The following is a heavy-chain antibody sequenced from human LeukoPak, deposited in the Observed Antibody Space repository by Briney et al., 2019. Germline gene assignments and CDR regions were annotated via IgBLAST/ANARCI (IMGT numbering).Heavy chain of an antibody. V-gene: IGHV1-46*01. CDR1: GYTFASYY. D-gene: IGHD3-22*01. CDR3: ARGGFYDSSSYYYFQR. Sequence: ASVKVSCKASGYTFASYYMHWVRHAPGQGREWMGIINPSGGTTIYAQKFKGRVTVTRDTSTATVYMELRSLRSEDTAVYYCARGGFYDSSSYYYFQRWGQGTLVTVSS. J-gene: IGHJ1*01. CDR2: INPSGGTT.